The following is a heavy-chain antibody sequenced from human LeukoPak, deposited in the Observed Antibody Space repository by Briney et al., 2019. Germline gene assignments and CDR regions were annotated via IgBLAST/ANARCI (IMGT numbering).Heavy chain of an antibody. CDR2: IIPIFDTA. V-gene: IGHV1-69*01. J-gene: IGHJ6*03. D-gene: IGHD2-2*01. CDR3: ARGMSVGYCSSTSCRTYYYYYMDV. Sequence: SGKVSCKASAGTSTSYATSWVRHAPGRGREWMGGIIPIFDTANYAQKFQGRVTITADESTSTAYMELSSLRSEDTAVYYCARGMSVGYCSSTSCRTYYYYYMDVWGKGTTVTVSS. CDR1: AGTSTSYA.